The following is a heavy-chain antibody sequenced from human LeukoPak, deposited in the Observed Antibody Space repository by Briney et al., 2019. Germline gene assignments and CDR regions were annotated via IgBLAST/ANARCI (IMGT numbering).Heavy chain of an antibody. CDR2: IYSGGTT. Sequence: PGGSLRLSCAASGFTVSSNYMSWVRQAPGKGLEWVSVIYSGGTTYYADSVKGRFSISRDNSKNTLYLQMNSLRAEDTAIYYCAREWKFDIWGQGTMVTVSS. CDR1: GFTVSSNY. D-gene: IGHD1-1*01. J-gene: IGHJ3*02. CDR3: AREWKFDI. V-gene: IGHV3-53*01.